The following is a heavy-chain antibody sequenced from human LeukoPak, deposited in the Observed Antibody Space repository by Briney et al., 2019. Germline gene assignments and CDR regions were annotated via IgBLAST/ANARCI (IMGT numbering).Heavy chain of an antibody. CDR1: GFTFSSYW. V-gene: IGHV3-74*01. D-gene: IGHD6-13*01. Sequence: GGSLRLSCAASGFTFSSYWMHWVRQAPGKGLVWVSRINSDGSSTSYADSVKGRFTLSRDNAKNTLYLQMNRLRAEDTAVYYCARDRKQHLTLDVWGKGNTVTVSS. CDR3: ARDRKQHLTLDV. CDR2: INSDGSST. J-gene: IGHJ6*03.